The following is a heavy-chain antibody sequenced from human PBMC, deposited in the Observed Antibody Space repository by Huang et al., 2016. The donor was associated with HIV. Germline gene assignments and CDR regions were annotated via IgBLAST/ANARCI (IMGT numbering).Heavy chain of an antibody. Sequence: QVQLQESGPGLVKPSETLSLTCTVSGVSISSYYWSWIRPPPGKGLEWIGYILYSGSTNDNPSLKSGVTISVDTSKNQFSLKLSSVTDADTAVDYCARTFSKQRVGDWGQGTLVTVSS. J-gene: IGHJ4*02. V-gene: IGHV4-59*01. CDR1: GVSISSYY. D-gene: IGHD6-6*01. CDR3: ARTFSKQRVGD. CDR2: ILYSGST.